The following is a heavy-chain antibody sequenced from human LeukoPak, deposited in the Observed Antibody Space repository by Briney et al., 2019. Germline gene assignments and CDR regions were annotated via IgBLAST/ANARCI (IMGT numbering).Heavy chain of an antibody. CDR3: ARDQISHRSGGSCYLSWFDP. CDR1: GGSISSSSYY. V-gene: IGHV4-39*07. Sequence: SETLSLTCTVSGGSISSSSYYWGWIRQPPGKGLEWIGSIYYSGSTYYNPSLKSRVTISVDTSKNQFSLKLSSVTAADTAVYYCARDQISHRSGGSCYLSWFDPWGQGTLVTVSS. CDR2: IYYSGST. J-gene: IGHJ5*02. D-gene: IGHD2-15*01.